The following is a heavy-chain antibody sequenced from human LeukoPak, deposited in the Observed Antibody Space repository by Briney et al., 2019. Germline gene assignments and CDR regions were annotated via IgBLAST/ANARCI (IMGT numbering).Heavy chain of an antibody. Sequence: PSETLSLTCAVYGGSFSGYYWSWIRQPPGKGLEWIGEINHSGSTNYNPSLKSRVTISVDTSKNQFSLKLSSVTAADTAVYYCARDGDDYGDYHWFDPWGQGTLVTVSS. CDR1: GGSFSGYY. CDR2: INHSGST. V-gene: IGHV4-34*01. D-gene: IGHD4-17*01. J-gene: IGHJ5*02. CDR3: ARDGDDYGDYHWFDP.